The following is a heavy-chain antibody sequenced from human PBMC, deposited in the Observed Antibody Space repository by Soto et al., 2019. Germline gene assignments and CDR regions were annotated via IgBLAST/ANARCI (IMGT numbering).Heavy chain of an antibody. V-gene: IGHV1-3*01. CDR2: INAGNGNT. CDR1: VYTFTSYA. CDR3: ARVPGIVVVTARYYGMDV. J-gene: IGHJ6*02. D-gene: IGHD2-21*02. Sequence: ASVKVSCKASVYTFTSYAMHWVRQAPGQRLEWMGWINAGNGNTKYSQKFQGRVTITRDTSASTAYMELSSLRSEDTAVYYCARVPGIVVVTARYYGMDVWGQGTTVTVSS.